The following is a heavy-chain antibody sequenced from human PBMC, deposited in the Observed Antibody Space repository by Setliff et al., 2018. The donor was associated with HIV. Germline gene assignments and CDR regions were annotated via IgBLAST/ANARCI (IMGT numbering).Heavy chain of an antibody. CDR1: GFAFSSHQ. J-gene: IGHJ6*02. Sequence: GGSLRLSCAASGFAFSSHQMSWVRQAPGKGLEWVAKIRQDGTETLYVDSVKGRFTISRDNANNLVYLQMNSLRAEDTAVYYCARWGYSRDGMDVWGQGTTVTVSS. CDR3: ARWGYSRDGMDV. V-gene: IGHV3-7*01. D-gene: IGHD4-4*01. CDR2: IRQDGTET.